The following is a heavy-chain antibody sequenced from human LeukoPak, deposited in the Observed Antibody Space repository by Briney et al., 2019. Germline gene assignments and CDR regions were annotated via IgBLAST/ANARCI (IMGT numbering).Heavy chain of an antibody. CDR2: IYYSGST. D-gene: IGHD7-27*01. CDR1: GGSISSYH. Sequence: SETLSLTCSVSGGSISSYHWSWIRQPPGKGLEWIGYIYYSGSTNYNASLKSRVTISVDTSKNQFSLKLSSVTAADTAVYYCARGWGYFDYWGQGTLVTVPS. J-gene: IGHJ4*02. CDR3: ARGWGYFDY. V-gene: IGHV4-59*01.